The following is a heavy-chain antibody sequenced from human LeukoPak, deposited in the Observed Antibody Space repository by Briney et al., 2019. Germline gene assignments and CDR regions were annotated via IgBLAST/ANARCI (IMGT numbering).Heavy chain of an antibody. Sequence: SETLSLTCTVSGGSISSGSYYWSWIRQPAGKGLEWIGRIYTSGSTNYNPSLKSRVTISVDTSKNQFSLKLSSVTAADTAVYYCAREVPMYSSSRTDWFDPWGQGTLVTVSS. CDR2: IYTSGST. V-gene: IGHV4-61*02. CDR3: AREVPMYSSSRTDWFDP. J-gene: IGHJ5*02. CDR1: GGSISSGSYY. D-gene: IGHD6-13*01.